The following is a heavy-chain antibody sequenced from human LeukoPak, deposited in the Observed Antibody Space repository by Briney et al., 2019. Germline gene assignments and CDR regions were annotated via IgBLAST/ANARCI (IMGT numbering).Heavy chain of an antibody. V-gene: IGHV4-59*01. J-gene: IGHJ4*02. Sequence: SETLSLTCTVSGGSISSYYWSWIRQPPGKGLEWIGYIYYSGSTNYNPSLKSRVTISVDTSKNQFSLKLRSVTAADTAVYYCARGSIAVAGDDLDYWGQGTLVTVSS. CDR3: ARGSIAVAGDDLDY. CDR2: IYYSGST. D-gene: IGHD6-19*01. CDR1: GGSISSYY.